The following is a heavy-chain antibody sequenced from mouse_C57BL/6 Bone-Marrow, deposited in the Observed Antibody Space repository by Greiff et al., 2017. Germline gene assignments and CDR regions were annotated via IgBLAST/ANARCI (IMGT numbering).Heavy chain of an antibody. J-gene: IGHJ2*01. CDR3: AVGFYGWF. CDR2: IDPEDGRT. D-gene: IGHD1-1*01. CDR1: GFTFNDYY. V-gene: IGHV14-2*01. Sequence: VQLQQSGAELVKPGASVKLSCTASGFTFNDYYMHWVKQRPEQGLEWIGRIDPEDGRTNYAPKFQGKATITADTSSNTAYMQLSSLTSEDSAVFCCAVGFYGWFGGRGTTPTVSA.